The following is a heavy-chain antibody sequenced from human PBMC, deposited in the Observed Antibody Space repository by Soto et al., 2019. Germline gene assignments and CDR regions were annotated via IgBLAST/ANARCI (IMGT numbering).Heavy chain of an antibody. J-gene: IGHJ2*01. CDR1: GYTFTSYD. CDR2: MNPNSGNT. V-gene: IGHV1-8*01. CDR3: ARGEYLRWGPERYFDL. D-gene: IGHD3-16*01. Sequence: QVQLVQSGAEVKKPGASVKVSCKASGYTFTSYDINWVRQATGQGLEWMGWMNPNSGNTGYAQKFQGRVTMTRNTSISTAYMELSSLRSEDTAVYYCARGEYLRWGPERYFDLWGRGTLVTVSS.